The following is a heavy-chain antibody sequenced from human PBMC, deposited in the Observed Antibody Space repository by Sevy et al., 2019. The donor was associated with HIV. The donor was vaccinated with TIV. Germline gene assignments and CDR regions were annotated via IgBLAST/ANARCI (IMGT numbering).Heavy chain of an antibody. CDR1: GFTFSSYW. D-gene: IGHD3-10*01. J-gene: IGHJ4*02. CDR3: ARDVDYYGLHFFDY. V-gene: IGHV3-7*01. Sequence: GGSLRLSCAASGFTFSSYWMSWVRQAPGKGLEWVANIKQDGSEKYYVDSVKGRFTISRDNAKNSLYLQMNSLRAEDTAVYYCARDVDYYGLHFFDYWGQGTLVTVSS. CDR2: IKQDGSEK.